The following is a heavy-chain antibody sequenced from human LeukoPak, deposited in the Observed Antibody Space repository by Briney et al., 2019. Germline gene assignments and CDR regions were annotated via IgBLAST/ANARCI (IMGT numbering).Heavy chain of an antibody. D-gene: IGHD3-22*01. CDR1: GGSISSGGYY. Sequence: SQTLSLTCTVSGGSISSGGYYWSRIRQHPGKGMEWLGYIYYSGSNYYNPSLKSRVTISVDTSKNQFSLKLSSVTAADTAVYYCARGHYDSSGYYPLGHWGQGTLVTVSS. CDR2: IYYSGSN. CDR3: ARGHYDSSGYYPLGH. V-gene: IGHV4-31*03. J-gene: IGHJ4*02.